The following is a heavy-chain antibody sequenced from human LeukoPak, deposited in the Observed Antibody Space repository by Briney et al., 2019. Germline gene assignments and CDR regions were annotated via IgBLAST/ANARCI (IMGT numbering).Heavy chain of an antibody. CDR2: ITSSGTTT. Sequence: GGSLRLSCSASGFSFSDSCMSWFRLSPEKGLEWIAYITSSGTTTEYADSVKGRFTISRVNAKNSLYLQMNSLRPEDTAVYYCARDPDYGDPYWGQGTLVTVSS. CDR1: GFSFSDSC. J-gene: IGHJ4*02. CDR3: ARDPDYGDPY. D-gene: IGHD4/OR15-4a*01. V-gene: IGHV3-11*01.